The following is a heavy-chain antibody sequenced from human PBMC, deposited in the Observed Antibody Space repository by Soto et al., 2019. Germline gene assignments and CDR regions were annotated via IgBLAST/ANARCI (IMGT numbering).Heavy chain of an antibody. CDR3: ARSGGYYDWNNWFDP. D-gene: IGHD3-22*01. CDR1: GGSISSYY. CDR2: IYNRGST. Sequence: QVQLQESGPGLVKPSETLSLTCTVSGGSISSYYWSWIRQPPGKGLEWIGYIYNRGSTNYNPSLKSRVTISVDTSKNQFSLKLTSVTAADTAVYYCARSGGYYDWNNWFDPWGQGTLVTVSS. V-gene: IGHV4-59*01. J-gene: IGHJ5*02.